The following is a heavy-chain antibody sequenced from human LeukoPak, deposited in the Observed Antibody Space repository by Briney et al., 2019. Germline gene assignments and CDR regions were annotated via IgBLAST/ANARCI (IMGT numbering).Heavy chain of an antibody. Sequence: GGSLRLSCAACGFTLSNAWMSWVRQAPGKGLEWVGRIKSKTDGGTTDYAAPVKGRFTISRDDSKNTLYLQMNSLKTEDTAVYYCTTVPNPLYFDYWGQGTLVTVSS. V-gene: IGHV3-15*01. CDR1: GFTLSNAW. J-gene: IGHJ4*02. CDR2: IKSKTDGGTT. CDR3: TTVPNPLYFDY.